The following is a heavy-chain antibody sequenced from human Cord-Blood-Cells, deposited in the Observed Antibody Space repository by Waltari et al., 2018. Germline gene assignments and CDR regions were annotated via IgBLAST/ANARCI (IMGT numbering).Heavy chain of an antibody. J-gene: IGHJ4*02. CDR3: ARHRGAYCGGDCYYFDY. D-gene: IGHD2-21*02. CDR1: GGSISSSSYY. V-gene: IGHV4-39*01. CDR2: IYYSGST. Sequence: QLQLQESGPGLVKPSETLSLTCTVSGGSISSSSYYWGWIREPPGKGLEWIGSIYYSGSTHYNPSLKSRVTISVDTSKNQFSLKLSSVTAADTAVYYCARHRGAYCGGDCYYFDYWGQGTLVTVSS.